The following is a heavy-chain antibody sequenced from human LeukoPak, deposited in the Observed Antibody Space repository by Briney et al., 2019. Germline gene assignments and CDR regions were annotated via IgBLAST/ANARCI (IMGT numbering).Heavy chain of an antibody. D-gene: IGHD5-12*01. J-gene: IGHJ4*02. CDR1: GFTFSSYS. V-gene: IGHV3-21*04. CDR2: ISSSSSYI. CDR3: ARDEGGYSGYGPFDY. Sequence: PGGSLRLSRAASGFTFSSYSMNWVRQAPGKGLEWVSSISSSSSYIYYADSVKGRFTISRDNSKNTLYLQMNSLRAEDTAVYYCARDEGGYSGYGPFDYWGQGTLVTVSS.